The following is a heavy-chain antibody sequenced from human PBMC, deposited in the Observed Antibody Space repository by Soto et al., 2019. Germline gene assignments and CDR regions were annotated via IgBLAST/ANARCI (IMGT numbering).Heavy chain of an antibody. Sequence: GESLKISCEGSGYTFSKYWIGWVRQTPGKGLELMVMIYPGDSDARYSPSFEGQVTFSVDKSIKTAYLQWNSLKASDTAMYYCARQGGEYITMSDXWGQGTLVTAS. CDR3: ARQGGEYITMSDX. J-gene: IGHJ4*02. CDR2: IYPGDSDA. CDR1: GYTFSKYW. V-gene: IGHV5-51*01. D-gene: IGHD5-12*01.